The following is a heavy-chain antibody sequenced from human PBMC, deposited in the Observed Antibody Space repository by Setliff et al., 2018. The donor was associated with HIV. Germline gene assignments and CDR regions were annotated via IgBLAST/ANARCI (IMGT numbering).Heavy chain of an antibody. CDR2: INHSGST. D-gene: IGHD2-8*01. V-gene: IGHV4-34*01. Sequence: PSETLSLTCAVYGGSFSGYYWSWIRQPPGKGLEWIGEINHSGSTNYNPSLKGRVTISVDRSKNQFTLKLSSVTAADKAVYYCAGHKSGLQTLMTWFDPWGQGTLVTVSS. J-gene: IGHJ5*02. CDR3: AGHKSGLQTLMTWFDP. CDR1: GGSFSGYY.